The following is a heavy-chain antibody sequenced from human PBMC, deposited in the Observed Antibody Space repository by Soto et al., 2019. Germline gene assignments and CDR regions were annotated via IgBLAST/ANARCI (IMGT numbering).Heavy chain of an antibody. Sequence: GGSLRLSCAAPGFTFSSYAMSWVRQAPGKGLEWVSAISGSGGSTYYADSVKGRFTISRDNSKNTLYLQMNSLRAEDTAVYYCANEYGYFDWLLGPYYYGMDVWGQGTTVTVSS. V-gene: IGHV3-23*01. CDR2: ISGSGGST. D-gene: IGHD3-9*01. CDR3: ANEYGYFDWLLGPYYYGMDV. J-gene: IGHJ6*02. CDR1: GFTFSSYA.